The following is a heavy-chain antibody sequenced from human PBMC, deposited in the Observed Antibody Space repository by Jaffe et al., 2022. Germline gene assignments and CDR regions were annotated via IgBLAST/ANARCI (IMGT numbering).Heavy chain of an antibody. CDR2: ISGSGGST. Sequence: EVQLLESGGGLVQPGGSLRLSCAASGFTFSSYAMSWVRQAPGKGLEWVSAISGSGGSTYYADSVKGRFTISRDNSKNTLYLQMNSLRAEDTAVYYCAKDSANCTGGVCYTLRFLAMLDYFDYWGQGTLVTVSS. V-gene: IGHV3-23*01. J-gene: IGHJ4*02. D-gene: IGHD2-8*02. CDR1: GFTFSSYA. CDR3: AKDSANCTGGVCYTLRFLAMLDYFDY.